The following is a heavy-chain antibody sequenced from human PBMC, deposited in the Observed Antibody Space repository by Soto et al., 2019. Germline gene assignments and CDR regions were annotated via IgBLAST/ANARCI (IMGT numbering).Heavy chain of an antibody. CDR3: ARFIWRKKYGMDV. J-gene: IGHJ6*02. Sequence: GGSLRLSCAASGFTFSDSYMSWIRQAPGKGLEWISYITFSGNTVYYADSLKGRFTISRDNAKNSLYLQMNRLRAEDTAVYYCARFIWRKKYGMDVWGQGT. D-gene: IGHD3-10*01. V-gene: IGHV3-11*01. CDR1: GFTFSDSY. CDR2: ITFSGNTV.